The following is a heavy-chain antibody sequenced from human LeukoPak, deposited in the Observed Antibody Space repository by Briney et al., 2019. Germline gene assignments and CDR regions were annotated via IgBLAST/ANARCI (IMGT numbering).Heavy chain of an antibody. J-gene: IGHJ3*02. CDR3: ARGGIPDI. CDR1: GFTVSSNY. D-gene: IGHD1-26*01. Sequence: SGGSLRLSCAASGFTVSSNYMSWVRQAPGKGLEWVSSISSSSSYIYYADSVKGRFTISRDNAKNSLYLQMNSLRAEDTAVYYCARGGIPDIWGQGTMVTVSS. V-gene: IGHV3-21*01. CDR2: ISSSSSYI.